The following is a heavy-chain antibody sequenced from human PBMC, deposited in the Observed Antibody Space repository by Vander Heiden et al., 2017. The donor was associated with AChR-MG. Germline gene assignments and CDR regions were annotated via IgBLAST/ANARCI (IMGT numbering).Heavy chain of an antibody. J-gene: IGHJ1*01. CDR1: GGSISSSSYY. V-gene: IGHV4-39*01. CDR3: ARLIDLWGRGLEYFQH. CDR2: IYYSGST. Sequence: QLQLQASGPGLVTPSETLSLTCTVSGGSISSSSYYLGWVRRPPVKGLEWIGSIYYSGSTYYNPSLKSRVTISVDTSKNQFSLKLSSVTAADTAVYYCARLIDLWGRGLEYFQHWGQGTLVTVSS. D-gene: IGHD2-21*01.